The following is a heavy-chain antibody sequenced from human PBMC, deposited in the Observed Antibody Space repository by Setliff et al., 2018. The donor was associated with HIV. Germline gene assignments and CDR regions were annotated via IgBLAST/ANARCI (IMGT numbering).Heavy chain of an antibody. CDR2: IIPMFSIP. CDR3: ARVGRSVTGP. D-gene: IGHD6-19*01. V-gene: IGHV1-69*04. CDR1: GGPFSSYS. J-gene: IGHJ5*02. Sequence: SVMVSCKASGGPFSSYSITWVRQAPGQGLEWMGRIIPMFSIPNYSQRFQGRVTITADRSTNTVYMELSSLRSDDTAVYYCARVGRSVTGPWGQGTLVTVSS.